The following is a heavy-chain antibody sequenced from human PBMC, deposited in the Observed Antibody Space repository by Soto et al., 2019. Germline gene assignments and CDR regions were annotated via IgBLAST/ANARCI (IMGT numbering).Heavy chain of an antibody. V-gene: IGHV3-33*01. CDR3: ARDRDIVVVPAASEFDY. D-gene: IGHD2-2*01. Sequence: QVQLVESGGGVVQPGRSLRLSCAASGFTFSSYGMHWVRQAPGKGLEWVAVIWYDGSNKYYADSVKGRFTISRDNSKNTLYLQMNSLRAEDTAVYYCARDRDIVVVPAASEFDYWGPGTLVTVSS. CDR2: IWYDGSNK. CDR1: GFTFSSYG. J-gene: IGHJ4*02.